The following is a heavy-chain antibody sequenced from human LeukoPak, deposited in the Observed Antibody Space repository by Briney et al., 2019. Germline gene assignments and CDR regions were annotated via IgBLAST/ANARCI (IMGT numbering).Heavy chain of an antibody. CDR2: IKHDGGEK. J-gene: IGHJ4*02. CDR1: GFTFSNYL. CDR3: GRGGYGYVYVDY. V-gene: IGHV3-7*01. Sequence: GGSLRLSCAASGFTFSNYLMNWVRQVPGKGLEWVAHIKHDGGEKYYVDSVKGRFTISRDNAKNSLYLQMNGLRAEDTAVYYCGRGGYGYVYVDYWGQGTLVTVSS. D-gene: IGHD5-12*01.